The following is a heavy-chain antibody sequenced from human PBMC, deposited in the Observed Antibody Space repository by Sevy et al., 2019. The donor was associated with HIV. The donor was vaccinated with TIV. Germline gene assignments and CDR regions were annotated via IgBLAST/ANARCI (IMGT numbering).Heavy chain of an antibody. CDR3: AKKMGGGSGMAFRVDY. V-gene: IGHV3-23*01. CDR1: GFTFSNFA. J-gene: IGHJ4*02. CDR2: ISGTGDYK. D-gene: IGHD5-18*01. Sequence: GGSLRLSCAASGFTFSNFAMGWVRQAPGKGLDWISVISGTGDYKYYADSVKGRFTISRDNSKNTLSLQMNSLRAEDTAIFYSAKKMGGGSGMAFRVDYWGQGTLVTVSS.